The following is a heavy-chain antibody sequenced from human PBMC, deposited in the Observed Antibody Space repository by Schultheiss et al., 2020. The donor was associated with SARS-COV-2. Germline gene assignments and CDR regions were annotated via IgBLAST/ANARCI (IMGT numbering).Heavy chain of an antibody. Sequence: GGSLRLSCAASGFTFSSYSMNWVRQAPGKGLEWVAVISYDGSNKYYADSVKGRFTISRDNSKNTLYLQMNSLRAEDTAVYYCARDTHSSGYYGSGSYKAPTYWGQGTLVTVSS. J-gene: IGHJ4*02. D-gene: IGHD3-10*01. CDR1: GFTFSSYS. CDR2: ISYDGSNK. CDR3: ARDTHSSGYYGSGSYKAPTY. V-gene: IGHV3-30*03.